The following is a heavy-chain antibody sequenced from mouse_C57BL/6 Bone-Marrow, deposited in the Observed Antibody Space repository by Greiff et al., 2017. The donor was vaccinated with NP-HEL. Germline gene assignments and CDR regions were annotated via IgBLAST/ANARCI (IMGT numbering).Heavy chain of an antibody. CDR2: IWSGGST. CDR3: AKNRGEANCYWYFDV. D-gene: IGHD4-1*01. J-gene: IGHJ1*03. Sequence: QVQLQQSGPGLVQPSQSLSITCTVSGFSLTSYGVHWVRQPPGKGLEWLGVIWSGGSTDYNAAFISRLSISKDNSKSQVFFKMNSLQADDTAIYYCAKNRGEANCYWYFDVWGTGTTVTVSS. CDR1: GFSLTSYG. V-gene: IGHV2-4*01.